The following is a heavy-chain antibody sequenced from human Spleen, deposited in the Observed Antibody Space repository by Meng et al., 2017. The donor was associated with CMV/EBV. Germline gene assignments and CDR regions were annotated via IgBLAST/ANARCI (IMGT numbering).Heavy chain of an antibody. D-gene: IGHD3-22*01. V-gene: IGHV4-34*01. J-gene: IGHJ4*02. CDR3: ARGGVITQYFDY. CDR1: GGSFSGYY. CDR2: INHSGST. Sequence: GSLRLSCAVYGGSFSGYYWSWIRQPPGKGLEWIGEINHSGSTNYNPSLKSRVTISVDTSKNQFSLKLSSVTAADTAVYYCARGGVITQYFDYWGQGTLVTVSS.